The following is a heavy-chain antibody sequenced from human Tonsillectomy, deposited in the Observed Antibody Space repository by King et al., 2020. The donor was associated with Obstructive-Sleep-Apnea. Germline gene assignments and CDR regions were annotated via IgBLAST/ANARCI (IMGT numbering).Heavy chain of an antibody. CDR1: GFTFSSYS. Sequence: QLVQSGGGLVKPGGSLRLSCAASGFTFSSYSMNWVRQAPGKGLEWVSSISSSSSYIYYADSVKGRFTISRDNAKNSLYLQMNSLRAEDTAVYYCASEEDSSSSGFDYWGQGTLVTVSS. CDR2: ISSSSSYI. D-gene: IGHD6-6*01. J-gene: IGHJ4*02. V-gene: IGHV3-21*01. CDR3: ASEEDSSSSGFDY.